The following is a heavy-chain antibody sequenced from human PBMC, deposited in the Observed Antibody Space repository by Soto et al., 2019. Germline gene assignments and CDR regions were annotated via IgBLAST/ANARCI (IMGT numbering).Heavy chain of an antibody. J-gene: IGHJ4*02. V-gene: IGHV4-39*01. CDR3: ASSGWNYFDY. CDR1: GGSISSSSYY. CDR2: IYYSGST. Sequence: PSETLSLPCTVSGGSISSSSYYWGWIRQPPGKGLEWIGSIYYSGSTYYNPSLKSRVTISVDTSKNQFSLKLSSVTAADTAVYYCASSGWNYFDYWGQGTLVTVSS. D-gene: IGHD6-19*01.